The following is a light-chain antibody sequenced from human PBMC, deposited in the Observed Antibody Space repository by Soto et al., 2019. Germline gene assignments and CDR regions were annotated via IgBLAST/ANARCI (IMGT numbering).Light chain of an antibody. J-gene: IGKJ1*01. V-gene: IGKV3-20*01. CDR1: QSVSSS. Sequence: DIVLTQSPGTLSLSPGERATLSCRASQSVSSSLAWYQQKPGQAPRLLIYGASSRATGIPDRFSGSGSGPDFTLTISRLEPEDFAVYFCQHYGSSRTFGQGTKVDIK. CDR2: GAS. CDR3: QHYGSSRT.